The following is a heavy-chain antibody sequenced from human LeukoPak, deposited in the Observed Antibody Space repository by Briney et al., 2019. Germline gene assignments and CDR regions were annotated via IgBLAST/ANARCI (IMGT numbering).Heavy chain of an antibody. D-gene: IGHD2-2*01. CDR2: INPNSGGT. CDR1: GYTFTGYY. J-gene: IGHJ6*03. V-gene: IGHV1-2*02. CDR3: AALGVVPAAMMGGYYYYYMDV. Sequence: ASVKVSCKASGYTFTGYYMHWVRQAPGQGLEWMGWINPNSGGTNHAQKFQGRVTMTRDTSISTAYMELSRLRSDDTAVYYCAALGVVPAAMMGGYYYYYMDVWGKGTTVTVSS.